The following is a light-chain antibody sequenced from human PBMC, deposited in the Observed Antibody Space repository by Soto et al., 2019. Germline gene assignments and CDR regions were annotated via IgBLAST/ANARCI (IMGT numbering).Light chain of an antibody. CDR2: EVS. CDR1: SSDVGNYKY. CDR3: FSYTSSGTYG. V-gene: IGLV2-14*01. Sequence: QSVLTQPASVSGSPGQSITISCTGTSSDVGNYKYVSWYQQHPGKAPKLMIYEVSNRPSGVSNRFSGSKSGNTASLTISGLQAEDENDYYCFSYTSSGTYGFGTGTKVT. J-gene: IGLJ1*01.